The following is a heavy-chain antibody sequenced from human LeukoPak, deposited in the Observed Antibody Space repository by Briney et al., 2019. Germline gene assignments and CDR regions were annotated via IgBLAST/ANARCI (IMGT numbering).Heavy chain of an antibody. Sequence: GGSLRLSCIGSGSTISSNYMTWVRQAPGKGLEWISVIYSGDKTYYADSVKGRFTISRDNAKNSLYLQMNSLRAEDTAVYYCARDLYYYDSSGYQPDAFDIWGQGTMVTVSS. CDR3: ARDLYYYDSSGYQPDAFDI. D-gene: IGHD3-22*01. J-gene: IGHJ3*02. CDR2: IYSGDKT. V-gene: IGHV3-66*01. CDR1: GSTISSNY.